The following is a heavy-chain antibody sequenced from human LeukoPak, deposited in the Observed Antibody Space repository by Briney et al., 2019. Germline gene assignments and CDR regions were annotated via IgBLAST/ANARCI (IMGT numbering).Heavy chain of an antibody. CDR1: GFTFSSYG. D-gene: IGHD6-25*01. CDR3: ARSKAALYYFDY. V-gene: IGHV3-33*01. Sequence: GRSLRLSCAASGFTFSSYGMHWVRQAPGKGLEWVAVIWYDGSNKYYADSVKGRFTISRDNSKNTLYLQMSSLRAEDTAVYYCARSKAALYYFDYWGQGTLVAVSS. J-gene: IGHJ4*02. CDR2: IWYDGSNK.